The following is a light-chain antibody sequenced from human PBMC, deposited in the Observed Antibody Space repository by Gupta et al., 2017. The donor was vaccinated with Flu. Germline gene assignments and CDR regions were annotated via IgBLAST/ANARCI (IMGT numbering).Light chain of an antibody. J-gene: IGKJ4*01. CDR3: QQSYSVPLT. CDR2: AAT. V-gene: IGKV1-39*01. Sequence: DIQMTQSPASLSASVGDRVTITCRASQGISSFLNWYQQKPGKAPKVLIYAATVLQSGVPSRFSGSGSGTDFTLTIDSLQPEDFASYYCQQSYSVPLTFGGGTKVEIK. CDR1: QGISSF.